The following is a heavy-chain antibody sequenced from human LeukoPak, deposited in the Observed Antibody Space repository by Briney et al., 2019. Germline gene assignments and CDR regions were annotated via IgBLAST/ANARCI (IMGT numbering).Heavy chain of an antibody. CDR3: ARTQRLPFSYCFDS. J-gene: IGHJ4*02. CDR1: GGSISGYY. V-gene: IGHV4-59*01. Sequence: SETLSLTCSVSGGSISGYYWSWIRQPPGKGLEWIGYIYYSGSTNYNPSLKSRVTISIDTSKNQFSLKLSSVTAADTAVYYCARTQRLPFSYCFDSWGQGTLVTVSS. D-gene: IGHD3-3*01. CDR2: IYYSGST.